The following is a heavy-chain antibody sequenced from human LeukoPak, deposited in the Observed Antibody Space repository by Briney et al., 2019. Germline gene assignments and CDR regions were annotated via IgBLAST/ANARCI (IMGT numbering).Heavy chain of an antibody. CDR2: ISSSGGTI. J-gene: IGHJ4*02. CDR3: ARDFDD. CDR1: GFTFSSYK. V-gene: IGHV3-48*03. Sequence: GGSLRLSCAASGFTFSSYKMNWVRQAPGKGLEWVSYISSSGGTIYYADSVKGRFTISRDNAKNSLYLQMNSLRAEDTAVYYCARDFDDWGQGTLVTVSS.